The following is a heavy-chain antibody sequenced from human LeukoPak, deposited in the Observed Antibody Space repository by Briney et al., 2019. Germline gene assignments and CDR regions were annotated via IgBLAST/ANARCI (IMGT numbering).Heavy chain of an antibody. CDR3: ARDCGGDCYLYYYYGMDV. Sequence: GGSLRLSGAGSGFTFSSFAMSWLRQAPGQGREWVSVLSGSGDTTYYAVSVKGRFTISRDNSKNTLYLQMNSLRAEDTAVYYCARDCGGDCYLYYYYGMDVWGQGTTVTVSS. CDR2: LSGSGDTT. V-gene: IGHV3-23*01. D-gene: IGHD2-21*02. J-gene: IGHJ6*02. CDR1: GFTFSSFA.